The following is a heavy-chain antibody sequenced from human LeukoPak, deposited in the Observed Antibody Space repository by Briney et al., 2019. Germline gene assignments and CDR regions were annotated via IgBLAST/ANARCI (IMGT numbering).Heavy chain of an antibody. J-gene: IGHJ5*02. CDR1: GGSISSGGYS. CDR3: ARKGYSEGLDP. Sequence: SSETLSLTCAVSGGSISSGGYSWSWIRQPPGKGLEWIGYIYHSGSTYYNPSLKSRVTISVDRSKNQFSLKLSSVTAADTAVYYCARKGYSEGLDPWGQGTQVTVSS. V-gene: IGHV4-30-2*01. CDR2: IYHSGST. D-gene: IGHD5-18*01.